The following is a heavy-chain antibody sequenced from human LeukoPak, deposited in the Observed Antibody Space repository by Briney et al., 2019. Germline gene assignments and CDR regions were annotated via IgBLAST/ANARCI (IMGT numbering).Heavy chain of an antibody. CDR2: IYYSGST. D-gene: IGHD2-2*03. CDR1: GGSISSYY. CDR3: ARHPPPGYCSSTSCYPPRDY. V-gene: IGHV4-59*08. Sequence: SETLSLTCTVSGGSISSYYWSWIRQPPGKGLEWIGYIYYSGSTNYNPSLKSRVTISVDTSKDQFSLKLSSVTAADTAVYYCARHPPPGYCSSTSCYPPRDYWGQGTLVTVSS. J-gene: IGHJ4*02.